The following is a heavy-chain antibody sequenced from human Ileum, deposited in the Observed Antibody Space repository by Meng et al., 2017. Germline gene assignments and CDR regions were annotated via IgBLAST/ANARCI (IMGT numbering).Heavy chain of an antibody. V-gene: IGHV3-30*01. CDR3: ARDLAYCSGGRCYSHTGIDY. Sequence: GGSLRLSCVGSGFTFSDYAMEWVRQAPGKGLEWVGRISYDGSEKYDADSMKGRITISRDNSKNTLYLEMNSLRAEDTAVYYCARDLAYCSGGRCYSHTGIDYWGQGTQVTVSS. CDR2: ISYDGSEK. CDR1: GFTFSDYA. J-gene: IGHJ4*01. D-gene: IGHD2-15*01.